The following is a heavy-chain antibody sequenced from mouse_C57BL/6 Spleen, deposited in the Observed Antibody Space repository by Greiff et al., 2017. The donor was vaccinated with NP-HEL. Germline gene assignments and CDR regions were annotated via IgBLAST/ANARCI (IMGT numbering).Heavy chain of an antibody. CDR1: GFTFTDYY. V-gene: IGHV7-3*01. D-gene: IGHD4-1*01. Sequence: EVKLVESGGGLVQPGGSLSLSCAASGFTFTDYYMSWVRQPPGKALEWLGFIRNKDNGYTTEYSASVKGRFTITRDNSQSILYLQMNALRAEDSATYYCAKAGTGYAMDYWGQGTSVTVSS. J-gene: IGHJ4*01. CDR2: IRNKDNGYTT. CDR3: AKAGTGYAMDY.